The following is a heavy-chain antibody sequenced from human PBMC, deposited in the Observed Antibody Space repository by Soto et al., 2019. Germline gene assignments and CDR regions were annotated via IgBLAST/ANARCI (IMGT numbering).Heavy chain of an antibody. J-gene: IGHJ5*02. Sequence: SETLSLTCTVSGGSISSYYWSWIRQPPGKGLEWIGYIYYSGSTNYNPSLKSRVTISVGTSKNQFSLKLSSVTAADTAVYYCARTPRVAYYDSRDRGGWFDPWGQGTLVTVSS. CDR3: ARTPRVAYYDSRDRGGWFDP. CDR1: GGSISSYY. D-gene: IGHD3-22*01. V-gene: IGHV4-59*01. CDR2: IYYSGST.